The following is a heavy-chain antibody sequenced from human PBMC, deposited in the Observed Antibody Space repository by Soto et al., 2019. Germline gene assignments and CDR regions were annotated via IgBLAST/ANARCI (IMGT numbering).Heavy chain of an antibody. D-gene: IGHD2-8*02. V-gene: IGHV4-39*01. CDR2: IYYSGST. J-gene: IGHJ4*02. CDR3: AREDCTGGYCSFDY. Sequence: SETLSLTCTVSGGSISSSSYYWGWIRQPPGKGLEWIGSIYYSGSTYYNPSLKSRVTISVDTSKNQFSLRLSSVTAADAAVYYCAREDCTGGYCSFDYWGQGTLVTVSS. CDR1: GGSISSSSYY.